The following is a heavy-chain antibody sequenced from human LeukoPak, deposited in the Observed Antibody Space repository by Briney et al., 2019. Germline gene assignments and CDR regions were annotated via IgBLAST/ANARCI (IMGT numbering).Heavy chain of an antibody. D-gene: IGHD4-17*01. J-gene: IGHJ4*02. CDR3: ARDPRGDYDPRLDY. V-gene: IGHV3-11*01. CDR1: GFTFRDYY. CDR2: ISSSGSTI. Sequence: PGGSLRLSCAASGFTFRDYYMSWIRQAPGKGLEWVSYISSSGSTIYYADSVKGRFTISRDNAKNSLYLQVNSLRAEDTAVYYCARDPRGDYDPRLDYWGQGTLVTVSS.